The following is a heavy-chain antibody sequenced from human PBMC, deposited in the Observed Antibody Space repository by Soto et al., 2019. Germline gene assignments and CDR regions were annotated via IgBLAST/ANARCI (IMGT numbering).Heavy chain of an antibody. CDR3: AKNGLWFGEFTDAFDI. V-gene: IGHV3-23*01. CDR2: ISGSGGST. J-gene: IGHJ3*02. Sequence: GGSLRLSCAASGFTFSSYAMCWVRQAPGKGLEWVSAISGSGGSTYYADSVKGRFTISRDNSKNTLYLQMNSLRAEDTAVYYCAKNGLWFGEFTDAFDIWGQGTMVTVSS. CDR1: GFTFSSYA. D-gene: IGHD3-10*01.